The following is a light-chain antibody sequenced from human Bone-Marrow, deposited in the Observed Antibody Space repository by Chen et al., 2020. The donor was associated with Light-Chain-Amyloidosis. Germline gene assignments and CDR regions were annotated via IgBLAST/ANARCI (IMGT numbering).Light chain of an antibody. CDR2: GAS. CDR1: QTISSNY. CDR3: QQYGTSPLT. Sequence: EIVLTQSPGTLSLSRGEGAHLSCRARQTISSNYLTWYQQKFGQAPRLLIYGASSRDTGIPARFSGSGSGTDFTLTISSLQPEDFAMYYCQQYGTSPLTFGGGTKVEIK. V-gene: IGKV3-20*01. J-gene: IGKJ4*01.